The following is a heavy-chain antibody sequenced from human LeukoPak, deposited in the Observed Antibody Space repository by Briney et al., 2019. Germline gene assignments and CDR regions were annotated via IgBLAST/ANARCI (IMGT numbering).Heavy chain of an antibody. Sequence: SETLSLTCAVSGYSISSGYYWGWIRQPPGKGLEWIGSIYHSGSTYYNPSLKSRVTISVDTSKNQFSLKLSSVTAADTAVYYCARDIHGGLLWSPFDYWGQGTLVTVSS. V-gene: IGHV4-38-2*02. D-gene: IGHD3-10*01. J-gene: IGHJ4*02. CDR2: IYHSGST. CDR3: ARDIHGGLLWSPFDY. CDR1: GYSISSGYY.